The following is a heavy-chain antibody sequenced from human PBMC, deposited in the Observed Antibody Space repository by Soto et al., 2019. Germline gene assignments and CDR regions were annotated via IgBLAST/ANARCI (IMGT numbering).Heavy chain of an antibody. Sequence: EVQLVESGGGLVKPGGSLRLSCAASGFTFSSYSMNWVRQAPGKGLEWVSSISSSSSYIYYADSVKGRFTISRDNAKNSLYLQMNSLRAEDTAVYYCARGIVVPRTPFDYWGQGTLVTVSS. V-gene: IGHV3-21*01. CDR2: ISSSSSYI. D-gene: IGHD1-26*01. CDR3: ARGIVVPRTPFDY. CDR1: GFTFSSYS. J-gene: IGHJ4*02.